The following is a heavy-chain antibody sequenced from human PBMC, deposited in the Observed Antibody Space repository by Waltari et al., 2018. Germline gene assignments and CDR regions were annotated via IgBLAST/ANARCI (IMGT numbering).Heavy chain of an antibody. V-gene: IGHV4-39*01. J-gene: IGHJ4*02. Sequence: QLQLQESGPGLVKPSETLSLTCTVSGGSISSSSYYWGWIRQPPGKGLEWIGSIYYSGSTYYNPSLKSRVTISVDTSKNQFSLKLSSVTAADTAVYYCARHLGQQLAHFDYWGQGTLVTVSS. CDR1: GGSISSSSYY. CDR2: IYYSGST. CDR3: ARHLGQQLAHFDY. D-gene: IGHD6-13*01.